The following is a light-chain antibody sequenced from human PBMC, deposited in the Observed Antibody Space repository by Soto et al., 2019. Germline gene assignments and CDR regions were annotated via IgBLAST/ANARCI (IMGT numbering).Light chain of an antibody. CDR3: QQYNTYPPP. CDR2: SAS. Sequence: DIQMTQSPSSLSASVGDRVTITCRASQDSSRWLSWYQQKPAKAHKALIYSASDLQRGVPSRCRGGGSGKDFTLTRSGLHPEDFATYYCQQYNTYPPPFGGGTKVEIK. CDR1: QDSSRW. V-gene: IGKV1D-16*01. J-gene: IGKJ4*02.